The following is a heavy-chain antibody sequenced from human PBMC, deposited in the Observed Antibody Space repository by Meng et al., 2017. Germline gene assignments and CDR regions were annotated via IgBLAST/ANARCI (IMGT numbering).Heavy chain of an antibody. Sequence: VQLVQSGAEVKKPGAPLKVSCKASGYTFTGYYMHWVRQAPGQGLEWMGRINPNSGGTNYAQKFQGRVTMTRDTSISTAYMELSRLRSDDTAVYYCARGTGYYDSSGKVDYWGQGTLVTVSS. J-gene: IGHJ4*02. CDR1: GYTFTGYY. V-gene: IGHV1-2*06. D-gene: IGHD3-22*01. CDR2: INPNSGGT. CDR3: ARGTGYYDSSGKVDY.